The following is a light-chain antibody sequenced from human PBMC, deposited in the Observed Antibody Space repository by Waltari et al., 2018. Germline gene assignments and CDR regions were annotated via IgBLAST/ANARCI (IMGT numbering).Light chain of an antibody. Sequence: DIQTTQSPSTLSASVGDTVIITCRASQSISTWLAWYQQKPGKAPKLLIFAASSLQTGVPSRFSGSGSGTEFTLTINSLQPDDFATYYCQHYNAYRTFGQGTKVEIK. V-gene: IGKV1-5*01. CDR1: QSISTW. J-gene: IGKJ1*01. CDR2: AAS. CDR3: QHYNAYRT.